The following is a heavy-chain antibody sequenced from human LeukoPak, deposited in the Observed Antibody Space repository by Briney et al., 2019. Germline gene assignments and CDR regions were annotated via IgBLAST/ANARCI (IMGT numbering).Heavy chain of an antibody. J-gene: IGHJ4*02. CDR3: ARLSAAGYYFDY. CDR2: INPNSGGT. CDR1: GNTFTGYY. V-gene: IGHV1-2*02. D-gene: IGHD6-13*01. Sequence: VASVKVSCKAFGNTFTGYYMHWVRQAPGQGLKGRGWINPNSGGTNYAQKFQGRVTMTRVTSISTAYMEQSRLRSDDTAVYYCARLSAAGYYFDYWGQGTLVTVSS.